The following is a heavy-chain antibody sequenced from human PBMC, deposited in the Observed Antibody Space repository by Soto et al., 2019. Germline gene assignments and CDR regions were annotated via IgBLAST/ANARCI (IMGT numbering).Heavy chain of an antibody. CDR3: AREAAPHYYDSSGKGEGAFDI. CDR2: ISAYNGNT. J-gene: IGHJ3*02. Sequence: ASVKVSCKASGYTFTSYGISWVRQAPGQGLEWMGWISAYNGNTNYAQKLQGRVTMTTDTSTSTAYMELRSLRSDDTAAYYCAREAAPHYYDSSGKGEGAFDIWGQGTMVTVSS. V-gene: IGHV1-18*01. CDR1: GYTFTSYG. D-gene: IGHD3-22*01.